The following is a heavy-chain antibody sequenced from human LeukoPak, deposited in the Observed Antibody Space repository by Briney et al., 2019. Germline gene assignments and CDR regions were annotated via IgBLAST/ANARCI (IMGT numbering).Heavy chain of an antibody. Sequence: SETLSLTCTVSGGSISSYYWSWIRQPPGKGLEWIGYIYYSGSTNYNPSLKSRVTISVDTSKNQFPLKLSSVTAADTAVYYCARGTVVTVFDYWGQGTLVTVSS. CDR3: ARGTVVTVFDY. CDR2: IYYSGST. D-gene: IGHD4-23*01. J-gene: IGHJ4*02. V-gene: IGHV4-59*01. CDR1: GGSISSYY.